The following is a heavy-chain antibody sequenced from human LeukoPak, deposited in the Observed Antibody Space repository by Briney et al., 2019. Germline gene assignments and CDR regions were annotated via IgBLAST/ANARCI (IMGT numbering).Heavy chain of an antibody. D-gene: IGHD3-10*01. Sequence: PSETLSLTCTVSGGSISSYYWSWIRQPPGKGLEWIGYIYYGGSTNYNPSLKSRVTISVDTSKNQFSLKLSSVTAADTAVYYCARDTFHYFDPWGQGTLVTVSS. J-gene: IGHJ5*02. CDR3: ARDTFHYFDP. V-gene: IGHV4-59*01. CDR2: IYYGGST. CDR1: GGSISSYY.